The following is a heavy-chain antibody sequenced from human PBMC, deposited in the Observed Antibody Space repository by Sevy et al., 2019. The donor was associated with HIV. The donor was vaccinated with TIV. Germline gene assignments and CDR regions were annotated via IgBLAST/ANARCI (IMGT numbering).Heavy chain of an antibody. D-gene: IGHD6-13*01. Sequence: ASVKVSCKASGFTFTSSAVQWVRQARGQRLEWIGWIVVGSGNTNYAQKFQERVTITRDMSTSTAYMELSSLRSEDTAVYYRGVMQQMGWFDPWGQGTLVSVSS. CDR1: GFTFTSSA. V-gene: IGHV1-58*01. J-gene: IGHJ5*02. CDR3: GVMQQMGWFDP. CDR2: IVVGSGNT.